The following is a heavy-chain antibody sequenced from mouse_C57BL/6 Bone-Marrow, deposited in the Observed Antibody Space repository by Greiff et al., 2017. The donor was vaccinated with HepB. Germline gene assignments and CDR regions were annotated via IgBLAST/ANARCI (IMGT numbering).Heavy chain of an antibody. V-gene: IGHV1-63*01. CDR2: IYPGGGYT. D-gene: IGHD1-1*01. CDR1: GYTFTNYW. CDR3: ARIFGSRYFDV. Sequence: QVQLQQSGAELVRPGTSVKMSCKASGYTFTNYWIGWAKQRPGHGLEWIGNIYPGGGYTNYNEKFKGKATLTADKSSSTAYMQFSSLTSEDSAIYYGARIFGSRYFDVWGTGTTVTVSS. J-gene: IGHJ1*03.